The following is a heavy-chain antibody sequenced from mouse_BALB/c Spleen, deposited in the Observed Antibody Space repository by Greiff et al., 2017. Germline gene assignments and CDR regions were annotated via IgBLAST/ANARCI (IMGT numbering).Heavy chain of an antibody. CDR1: GYTFTSYN. Sequence: QVQLQQPGAELVKPGASVKMSCKASGYTFTSYNMHWVKQTPGQGLEWIGAIYPGNGDTSYNQKFKGKATLTADKSSSTAYMQLSSLTSEDSAVYYCARLSYDDYAMDYWGQGTSVTVSS. V-gene: IGHV1-12*01. CDR3: ARLSYDDYAMDY. CDR2: IYPGNGDT. D-gene: IGHD2-12*01. J-gene: IGHJ4*01.